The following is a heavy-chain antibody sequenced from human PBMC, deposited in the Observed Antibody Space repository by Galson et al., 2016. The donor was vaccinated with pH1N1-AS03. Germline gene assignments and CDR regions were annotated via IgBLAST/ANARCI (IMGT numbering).Heavy chain of an antibody. CDR2: ISNRGST. CDR3: ARGAAGPLDP. D-gene: IGHD6-25*01. Sequence: ETLSLPCSVSGDSIGTYYWTWIRQPPGKGLDWIGYISNRGSTNYNPSLKSRVTISVDTSKNHLSLKLTSVTAADTAVYYCARGAAGPLDPWGQGTLVTVSS. CDR1: GDSIGTYY. J-gene: IGHJ5*02. V-gene: IGHV4-59*01.